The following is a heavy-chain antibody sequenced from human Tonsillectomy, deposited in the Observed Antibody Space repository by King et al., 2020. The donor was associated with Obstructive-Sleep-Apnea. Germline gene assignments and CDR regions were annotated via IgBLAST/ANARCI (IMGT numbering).Heavy chain of an antibody. J-gene: IGHJ4*02. CDR3: ARDQWLTMIRGVLIDDEGASY. Sequence: VQLVESGGGLVQPGGSLRLSCAASGFTFSSYWMSWVRQAPGKGLEWVSNIKQDGGEKYYVDSVKGRFSISRDNAKNSLYLQMNSLRAEDTAVYYCARDQWLTMIRGVLIDDEGASYWGQGTLVTVSS. D-gene: IGHD3-10*01. V-gene: IGHV3-7*01. CDR1: GFTFSSYW. CDR2: IKQDGGEK.